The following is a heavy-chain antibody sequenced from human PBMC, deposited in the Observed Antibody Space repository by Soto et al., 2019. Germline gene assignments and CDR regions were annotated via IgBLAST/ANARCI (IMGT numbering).Heavy chain of an antibody. D-gene: IGHD2-2*01. Sequence: EVQLVESGGGLVQPGRSLRLSCAASGFTFDDYAMHWVRQAPGKGLEWGSGISWNSGSIGYADSVKGRFTISRENAKNTLYLKMNSLRAEDTALYYCAKGGYCSSTSCYVDYWGQGTLVTVSS. CDR3: AKGGYCSSTSCYVDY. V-gene: IGHV3-9*01. CDR1: GFTFDDYA. CDR2: ISWNSGSI. J-gene: IGHJ4*02.